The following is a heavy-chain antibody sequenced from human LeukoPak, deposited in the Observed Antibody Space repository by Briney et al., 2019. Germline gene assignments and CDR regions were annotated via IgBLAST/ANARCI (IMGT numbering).Heavy chain of an antibody. J-gene: IGHJ3*01. D-gene: IGHD2-15*01. CDR2: IKQDGSEK. V-gene: IGHV3-7*01. CDR3: ARGGGV. CDR1: GFTFSSYW. Sequence: GGSLILSCVVSGFTFSSYWMNWIRQAPGKGLEWVANIKQDGSEKYYVDSVKGRFTISRDNAKNSLYLQMNSLRAEDTAVYFCARGGGVWGQGTMVTVSS.